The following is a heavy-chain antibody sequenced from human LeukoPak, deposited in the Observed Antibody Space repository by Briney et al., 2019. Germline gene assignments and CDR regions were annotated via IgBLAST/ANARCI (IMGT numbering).Heavy chain of an antibody. CDR2: IYHSGST. V-gene: IGHV4-4*02. CDR3: ASGASGTYYYYYYMDV. J-gene: IGHJ6*03. D-gene: IGHD4/OR15-4a*01. Sequence: SETLSLTCAVSGGSISRSNWWSWVRQPPGKGQEWIGEIYHSGSTNYNPSLKSRVTISVDKSKNQFSLKLSSVTAADTAVYYCASGASGTYYYYYYMDVWGKGTTVTVSS. CDR1: GGSISRSNW.